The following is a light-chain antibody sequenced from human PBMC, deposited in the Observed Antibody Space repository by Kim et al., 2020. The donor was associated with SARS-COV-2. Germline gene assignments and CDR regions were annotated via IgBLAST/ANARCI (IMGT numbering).Light chain of an antibody. CDR2: YDS. V-gene: IGLV3-21*04. Sequence: GKTARITCGGNNIGSKSVHWYQQKPGQAPVLVIYYDSYRPSGIPERFSGSNSGNTATLTISRVEAGDEADYYCQVWDSSSDHPGVVFGGGTQLTVL. J-gene: IGLJ2*01. CDR3: QVWDSSSDHPGVV. CDR1: NIGSKS.